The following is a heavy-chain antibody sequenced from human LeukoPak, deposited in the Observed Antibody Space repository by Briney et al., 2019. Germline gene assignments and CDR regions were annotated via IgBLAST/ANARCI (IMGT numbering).Heavy chain of an antibody. V-gene: IGHV1-69*13. CDR2: IIPIFGTA. D-gene: IGHD3-3*01. CDR1: GGTFSSYA. CDR3: VRDRSLWSGSYYFDY. Sequence: SVKVSCTASGGTFSSYAISWARQAPGQGLEWMGGIIPIFGTANYAQKFHGRVTITADESTSTAYMELSSLRSEDTAVYYCVRDRSLWSGSYYFDYWGQGTLVTVSS. J-gene: IGHJ4*02.